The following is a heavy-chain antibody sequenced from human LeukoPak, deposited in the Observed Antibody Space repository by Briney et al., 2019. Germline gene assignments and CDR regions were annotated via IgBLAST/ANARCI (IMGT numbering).Heavy chain of an antibody. Sequence: GGSLRLSCAASGFTFSSYGMHWVRQAPGKGLEWLANIKGDGSDKNYVDSVKGRFTISRDNAKNSLFLQMSSLRGEDTALYYCATEHWGPNSWGQGTLVTVSS. V-gene: IGHV3-7*01. CDR2: IKGDGSDK. D-gene: IGHD3-16*01. J-gene: IGHJ4*02. CDR3: ATEHWGPNS. CDR1: GFTFSSYG.